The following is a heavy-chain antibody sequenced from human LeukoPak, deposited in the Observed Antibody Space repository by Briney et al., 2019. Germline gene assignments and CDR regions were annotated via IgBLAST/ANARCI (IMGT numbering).Heavy chain of an antibody. V-gene: IGHV3-48*03. J-gene: IGHJ4*02. Sequence: GGSLRLSCAASGFTFSSYEMNWVRQAPGKGLEWVSYISSSGSTIYYADSVKGRFTISRDNAKNSLYLQMNSLRAEDTAVYYCARERANYYWFGEQKSGLGYWGQGTLVTVSS. CDR3: ARERANYYWFGEQKSGLGY. D-gene: IGHD3-10*01. CDR1: GFTFSSYE. CDR2: ISSSGSTI.